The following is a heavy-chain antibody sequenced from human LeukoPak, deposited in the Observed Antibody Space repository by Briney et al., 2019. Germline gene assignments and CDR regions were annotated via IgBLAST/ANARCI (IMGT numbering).Heavy chain of an antibody. CDR2: IIPILGIA. CDR1: GGTFSSYA. Sequence: SVKVSCKASGGTFSSYAISWVRQAPGQGLEWMGRIIPILGIANYAQKFQGRVTITADKSTSTAYMELSSLRSEDTAVYYCARGYCSSTSCHDYYYGMDVWGQGTLVTVSS. CDR3: ARGYCSSTSCHDYYYGMDV. D-gene: IGHD2-2*01. V-gene: IGHV1-69*04. J-gene: IGHJ6*02.